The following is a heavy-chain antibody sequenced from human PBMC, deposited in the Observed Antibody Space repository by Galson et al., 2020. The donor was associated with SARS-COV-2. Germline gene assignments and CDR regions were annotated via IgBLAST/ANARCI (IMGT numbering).Heavy chain of an antibody. Sequence: SGPTLVKPTESLTLTCSVSGFSLSDGKMGVSWIRQPPGKALEWLAHIFSNDETFYRTSLRSKLSIPKDTSKSQVVLSLTNVDPVDTATYFCARIRGEQQLVPFARKTRFSYYGMDVWGQGTTVTVSS. D-gene: IGHD1-26*01. V-gene: IGHV2-26*02. J-gene: IGHJ6*02. CDR2: IFSNDET. CDR3: ARIRGEQQLVPFARKTRFSYYGMDV. CDR1: GFSLSDGKMG.